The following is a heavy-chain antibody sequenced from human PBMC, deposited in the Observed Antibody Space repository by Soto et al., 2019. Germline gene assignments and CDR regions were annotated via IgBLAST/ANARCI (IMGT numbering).Heavy chain of an antibody. CDR3: ARVEAAVIEYCSSTSCYFAPNCFDP. CDR1: GGSFSGYY. D-gene: IGHD2-2*01. CDR2: LNPRGST. Sequence: PSQTLSLTRAVYGGSFSGYYRNWIRQPPANGLEWIGGLNPRGSTNYNPSRTSRVTISVDTSKKQFSLKLSSVTAADTAVYYCARVEAAVIEYCSSTSCYFAPNCFDPWGQGTRV. J-gene: IGHJ5*02. V-gene: IGHV4-34*01.